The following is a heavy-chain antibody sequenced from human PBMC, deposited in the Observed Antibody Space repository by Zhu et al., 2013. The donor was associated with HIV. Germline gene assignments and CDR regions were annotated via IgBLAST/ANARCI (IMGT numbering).Heavy chain of an antibody. V-gene: IGHV1-69*12. CDR3: ARDDESSLATRSSWGYYYYGMDV. J-gene: IGHJ6*02. CDR2: IIPIFGTA. CDR1: GGTFSSYA. Sequence: QVQLVQSGAEVKKPGSSVKVSCKASGGTFSSYAISWVRQAPGQGLEWMGGIIPIFGTANYAQKFQGRVTITADESTSTAYMELSSLRSEDTAVYYCARDDESSLATRSSWGYYYYGMDVWGQGTTVTVSS. D-gene: IGHD5-12*01.